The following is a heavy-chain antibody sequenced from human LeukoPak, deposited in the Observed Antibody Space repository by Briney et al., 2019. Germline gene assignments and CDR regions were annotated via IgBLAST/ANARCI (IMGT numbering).Heavy chain of an antibody. CDR3: ARDPRYYYDSSGPKNPFDY. CDR1: GFSVRSYA. V-gene: IGHV3-21*05. J-gene: IGHJ4*02. CDR2: VTSSGGHM. Sequence: GGSLRLSCAASGFSVRSYAITWVRQAPGKGLEWVSYVTSSGGHMYYADSAKGRFTISRDNAKNSLDLQMNSLRAEDTAVYYCARDPRYYYDSSGPKNPFDYWGQGTLVTVSS. D-gene: IGHD3-22*01.